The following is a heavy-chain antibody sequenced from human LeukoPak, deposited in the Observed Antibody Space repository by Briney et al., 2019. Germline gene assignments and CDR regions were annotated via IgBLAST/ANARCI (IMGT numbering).Heavy chain of an antibody. V-gene: IGHV1-69*04. CDR1: GGTFSSYA. J-gene: IGHJ3*02. CDR3: ARRGSWSRAFDI. D-gene: IGHD1-26*01. CDR2: IIPILGIA. Sequence: GSSVNVSCKASGGTFSSYAISWVRQAPGQGLEWMGRIIPILGIANYAQKFQGRVTITADKSTSTAYMELSSLRSEDMAVYYCARRGSWSRAFDIWGQGTMVTVSS.